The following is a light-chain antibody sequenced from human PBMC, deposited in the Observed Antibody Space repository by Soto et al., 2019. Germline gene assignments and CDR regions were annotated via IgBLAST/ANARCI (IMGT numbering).Light chain of an antibody. J-gene: IGKJ1*01. CDR2: GAY. CDR1: QSVSTN. CDR3: HQYNRFPRT. Sequence: VMTQSPATLSVSPGERATLSCRASQSVSTNLAWYQQRPGQAPRLIISGAYTRATGIPARFSGSGSGTEFTLTISSLQSEDFATYYCHQYNRFPRTFGQGTKVEIK. V-gene: IGKV3-15*01.